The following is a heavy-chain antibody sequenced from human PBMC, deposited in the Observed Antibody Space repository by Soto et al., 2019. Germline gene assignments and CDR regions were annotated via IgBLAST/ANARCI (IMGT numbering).Heavy chain of an antibody. Sequence: PGGSLRVSCAPSGFTFSAYVMHWVRQSPGKGLEWVAVIWYDGSNQYYADSVKGRFTISRDNSKNMLYLQMNSLRAEDTAVYYCARDLGAFNYGSAYFDYWGQGTPVTVSS. D-gene: IGHD3-10*01. CDR2: IWYDGSNQ. J-gene: IGHJ4*02. V-gene: IGHV3-33*01. CDR1: GFTFSAYV. CDR3: ARDLGAFNYGSAYFDY.